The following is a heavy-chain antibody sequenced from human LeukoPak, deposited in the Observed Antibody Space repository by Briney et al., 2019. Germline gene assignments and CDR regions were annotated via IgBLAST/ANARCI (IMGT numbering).Heavy chain of an antibody. Sequence: SVKVSCKASGGTFSSYAISWVRQAPGQGLEWMGRIIPILGIANYAQKFQGRVTITADKSTSTAYMELSSLRSEDTAVYYCAREDPYSYACFDYWGQGTLVTVSS. J-gene: IGHJ4*02. CDR1: GGTFSSYA. CDR3: AREDPYSYACFDY. CDR2: IIPILGIA. V-gene: IGHV1-69*04. D-gene: IGHD5-18*01.